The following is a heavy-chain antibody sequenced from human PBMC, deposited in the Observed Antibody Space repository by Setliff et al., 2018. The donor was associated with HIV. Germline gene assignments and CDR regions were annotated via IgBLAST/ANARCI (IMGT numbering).Heavy chain of an antibody. V-gene: IGHV6-1*01. CDR1: GDSVSSNSAA. CDR2: TYYRSKWYN. Sequence: PSQTLSLTCAISGDSVSSNSAAWNWIRQSPSRGLEWLGRTYYRSKWYNDYAVSVKSRITINPDTSKNQFSLQLNSVTPEDTAVYYCARGTGIQLWLKRGDYYYYYMDVWGKGTTVTVSS. D-gene: IGHD5-18*01. CDR3: ARGTGIQLWLKRGDYYYYYMDV. J-gene: IGHJ6*03.